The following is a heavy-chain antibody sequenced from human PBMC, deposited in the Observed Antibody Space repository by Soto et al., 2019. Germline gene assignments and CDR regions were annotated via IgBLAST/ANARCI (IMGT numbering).Heavy chain of an antibody. CDR3: ARARNFLTGYYKGGFYYLDY. J-gene: IGHJ4*02. CDR1: RNSNSSSY. CDR2: ISYSGST. Sequence: SDTLSLNRALHRNSNSSSYCRWIPKPPGKGLEWIGYISYSGSTPYNPSLKSRVTISLRTSNNQFSLTLDSVTAADTAVYYCARARNFLTGYYKGGFYYLDYWGQG. V-gene: IGHV4-59*01. D-gene: IGHD3-9*01.